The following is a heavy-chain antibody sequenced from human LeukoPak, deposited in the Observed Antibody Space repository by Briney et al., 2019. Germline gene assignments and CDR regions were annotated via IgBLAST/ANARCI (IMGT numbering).Heavy chain of an antibody. J-gene: IGHJ4*02. CDR3: ARDHSRTSGWYSYWSGLVF. CDR1: GYTFVNYG. CDR2: ISTYNGNT. D-gene: IGHD6-19*01. V-gene: IGHV1-18*01. Sequence: ASVKVSCKASGYTFVNYGISWVRQAPGQGLEWMGWISTYNGNTKYVQNLQGRVTLTTDASTSTAYMELRSLTSDDTAVYYCARDHSRTSGWYSYWSGLVFWGQGTLVTVSS.